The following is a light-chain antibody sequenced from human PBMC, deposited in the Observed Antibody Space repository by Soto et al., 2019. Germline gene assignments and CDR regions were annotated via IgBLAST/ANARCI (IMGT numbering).Light chain of an antibody. J-gene: IGLJ2*01. CDR2: EDT. V-gene: IGLV3-1*01. CDR1: RLGGKY. CDR3: QAWDNGVV. Sequence: SCELTQPPSVSVSPGQTASIPCSGDRLGGKYVCWYQQKPGQSPLLVLYEDTKRPSGIPERFSGSNSGNTATLTISGTQAMDEADYYCQAWDNGVVFGGGTKLTVL.